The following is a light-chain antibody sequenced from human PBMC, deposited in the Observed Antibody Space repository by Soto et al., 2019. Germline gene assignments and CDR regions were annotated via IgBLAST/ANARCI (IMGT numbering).Light chain of an antibody. V-gene: IGKV1-27*01. J-gene: IGKJ3*01. CDR2: AAS. CDR3: QKYSSVPV. CDR1: QDIMNF. Sequence: IQMTQSPTSLSASVGDRVTITCRASQDIMNFVAWYQQKPGKAPKLLIYAASTLQSGVPSRFSGSGSGTDFTLTINRLQPEDVATYSCQKYSSVPVFGPGTKVEIK.